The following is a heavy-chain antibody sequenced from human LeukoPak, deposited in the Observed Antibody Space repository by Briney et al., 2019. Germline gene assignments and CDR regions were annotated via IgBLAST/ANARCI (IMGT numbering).Heavy chain of an antibody. Sequence: SETLSLTCTVSGGSISSGDYYWRWIRQPPGKGLEWIVYIYYSGSTYYNPSLKSRVTISVDTSKNQFPLKLSSVTAADTVVYYYARGLGYCSGGSCSAGPNFDYWGQGTLVTVSS. J-gene: IGHJ4*02. D-gene: IGHD2-15*01. CDR1: GGSISSGDYY. V-gene: IGHV4-30-4*01. CDR3: ARGLGYCSGGSCSAGPNFDY. CDR2: IYYSGST.